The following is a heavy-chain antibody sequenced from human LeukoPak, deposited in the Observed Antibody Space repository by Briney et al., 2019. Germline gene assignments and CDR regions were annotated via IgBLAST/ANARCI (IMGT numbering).Heavy chain of an antibody. CDR1: GFTFITYS. J-gene: IGHJ5*02. CDR3: ARDGVPVTSPTPNWFDP. Sequence: GGSLRLACSASGFTFITYSMSWVRQAPGKGLEWVSGIIGSGTGGRTYYADSVKGRFTIPRDNSKNTLYLKMNSLRVEDTAVYYCARDGVPVTSPTPNWFDPWGQGTLVTVSS. D-gene: IGHD4-17*01. V-gene: IGHV3-23*01. CDR2: IIGSGTGGRT.